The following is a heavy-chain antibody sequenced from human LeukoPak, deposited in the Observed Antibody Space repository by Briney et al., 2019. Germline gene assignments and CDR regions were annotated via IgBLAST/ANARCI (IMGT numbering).Heavy chain of an antibody. CDR1: GYTFTSYY. J-gene: IGHJ4*02. Sequence: SVKVSCKASGYTFTSYYMHWVRQAPGQGLEWMGIINPSGGSTSYAQKFQGRVTMTRDTSTSTVYMELSSLRSEDTAVYYCARAGIAAAAYDYWGQGTLVTDSS. D-gene: IGHD6-13*01. CDR2: INPSGGST. V-gene: IGHV1-46*01. CDR3: ARAGIAAAAYDY.